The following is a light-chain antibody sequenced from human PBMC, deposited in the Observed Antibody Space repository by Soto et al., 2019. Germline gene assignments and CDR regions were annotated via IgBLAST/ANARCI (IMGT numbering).Light chain of an antibody. CDR1: QSVSSN. CDR3: QQYAGSPRT. V-gene: IGKV3-20*01. J-gene: IGKJ1*01. Sequence: EIVMTQSPATLSVFPGERVTLSCRASQSVSSNLVWYHQKPGQAPRLLIYSASRRATGIPDRFTGSGSGTDFTLTINRVEPEDFAVYFCQQYAGSPRTFGQGTKVDIK. CDR2: SAS.